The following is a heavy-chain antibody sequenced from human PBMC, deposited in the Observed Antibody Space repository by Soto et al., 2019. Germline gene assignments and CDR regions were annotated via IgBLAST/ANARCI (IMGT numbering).Heavy chain of an antibody. J-gene: IGHJ2*01. CDR2: IYSGGAT. V-gene: IGHV3-53*01. D-gene: IGHD4-17*01. CDR1: GFTVTNKY. CDR3: ARVDYGDYGWYFDL. Sequence: EVQLVESGGGLIQPGGSLRLSCAASGFTVTNKYMTWVRQARGKGLEWVSLIYSGGATSYADSVKGRFTISRDNSKDILYLQMNSLRAEDTAVYYCARVDYGDYGWYFDLWGRGTLVTVSS.